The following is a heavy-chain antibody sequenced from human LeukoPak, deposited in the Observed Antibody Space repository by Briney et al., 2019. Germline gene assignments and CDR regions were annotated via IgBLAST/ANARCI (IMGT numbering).Heavy chain of an antibody. J-gene: IGHJ5*02. V-gene: IGHV4-34*01. Sequence: SETLSLTCAVYGVSFSGYYWSWIRQPPGKGLEWIGEINHSGSTNYNPSLKSRVTISVDTSKNQFSLKLSSVTAADTAVYYCARGSRGYAVAPSSPGKENWFDPWGQGTLVTVSS. CDR1: GVSFSGYY. CDR2: INHSGST. D-gene: IGHD2-8*01. CDR3: ARGSRGYAVAPSSPGKENWFDP.